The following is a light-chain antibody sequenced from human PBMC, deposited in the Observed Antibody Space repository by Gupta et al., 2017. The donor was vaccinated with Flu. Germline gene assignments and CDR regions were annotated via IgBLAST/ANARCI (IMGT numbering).Light chain of an antibody. CDR1: TSDVGGSDY. V-gene: IGLV2-14*03. CDR3: SSYTSTSTFYV. J-gene: IGLJ1*01. Sequence: QSALTQPASVSGSPGQSINISCTGTTSDVGGSDYVSWYQQHPGKAPKLIIYDVNNRPSGISSRFSGSKSGNTASLTISGLQAEDETDYYCSSYTSTSTFYVFGTGTKVTVL. CDR2: DVN.